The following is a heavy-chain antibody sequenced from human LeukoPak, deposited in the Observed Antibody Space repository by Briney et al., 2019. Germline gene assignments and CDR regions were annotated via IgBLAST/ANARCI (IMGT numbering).Heavy chain of an antibody. D-gene: IGHD3-22*01. V-gene: IGHV5-51*01. CDR2: IYPDDSDT. Sequence: GESLMFSCKGSGYRFNAYRIAWVRQMPGKGLEWMGIIYPDDSDTRYSPSFQGQATISADKSVRTAYLQWSSLKASDTAMYYCARPNITSYYDSRVYDAFDVWGQGTMVTVSS. CDR1: GYRFNAYR. CDR3: ARPNITSYYDSRVYDAFDV. J-gene: IGHJ3*01.